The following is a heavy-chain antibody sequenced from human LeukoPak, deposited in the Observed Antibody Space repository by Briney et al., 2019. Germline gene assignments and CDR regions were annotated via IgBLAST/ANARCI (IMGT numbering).Heavy chain of an antibody. CDR1: GFTFSSYA. J-gene: IGHJ5*02. V-gene: IGHV3-23*01. CDR3: TKKRTTSVTDWFDP. D-gene: IGHD4-17*01. Sequence: GGSLRLSCAASGFTFSSYAMSWVRQAPGKGLEWVSAISGSGGSTYYADSVKGRFTISRDNSKNTLFLQMNSLRVGDTATYYCTKKRTTSVTDWFDPWGQGTLVTVSS. CDR2: ISGSGGST.